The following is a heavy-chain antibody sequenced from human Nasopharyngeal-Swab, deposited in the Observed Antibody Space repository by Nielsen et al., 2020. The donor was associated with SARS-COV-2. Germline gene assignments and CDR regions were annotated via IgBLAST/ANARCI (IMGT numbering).Heavy chain of an antibody. J-gene: IGHJ4*02. CDR3: AARGSCSSTSCYADY. CDR1: GYAFTSYY. D-gene: IGHD2-2*01. CDR2: INPSGGST. Sequence: ASVKVSCKASGYAFTSYYMHWVRQAPGQGLEWMGIINPSGGSTSYAQKFQGRVTMTRDTSTSTVYMELSSLRSEDTAVYYCAARGSCSSTSCYADYWGQGTLVTVSS. V-gene: IGHV1-46*01.